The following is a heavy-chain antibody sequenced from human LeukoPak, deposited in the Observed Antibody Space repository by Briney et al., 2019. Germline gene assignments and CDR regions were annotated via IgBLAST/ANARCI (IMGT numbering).Heavy chain of an antibody. CDR1: GGSISSYY. D-gene: IGHD3-22*01. CDR3: ARGNRYYYDSSDFRY. J-gene: IGHJ4*02. Sequence: PSETLSLTCTVSGGSISSYYWSWIRQPAGKGLEWIGRIYTSGSTNYNPSLKSRVTISVDTSKNQFSLKLSSVTAADTAVYYCARGNRYYYDSSDFRYWGQGTLVTVSS. CDR2: IYTSGST. V-gene: IGHV4-4*07.